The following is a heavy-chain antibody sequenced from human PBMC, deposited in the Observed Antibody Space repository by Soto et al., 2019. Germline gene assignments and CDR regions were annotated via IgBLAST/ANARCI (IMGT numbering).Heavy chain of an antibody. V-gene: IGHV3-30*18. J-gene: IGHJ6*02. Sequence: QVQLVESGGGVVQPGRSLRLSCAASGFTFSSYGMHWVRQAPGKGLEWVAVISYDGSNKYYADSVKGRFTISRDNSKNTLYLQMNSLRAEDTAVYYCAKDLRYCNSTSCPPGYYYYGMDVWGQGTTVTVSS. CDR1: GFTFSSYG. CDR2: ISYDGSNK. CDR3: AKDLRYCNSTSCPPGYYYYGMDV. D-gene: IGHD2-2*01.